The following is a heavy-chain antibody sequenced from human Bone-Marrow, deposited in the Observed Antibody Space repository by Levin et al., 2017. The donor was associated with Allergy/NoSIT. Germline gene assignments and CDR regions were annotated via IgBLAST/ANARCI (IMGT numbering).Heavy chain of an antibody. CDR3: ATHWGKVRGGDS. CDR2: ISDSGTIT. D-gene: IGHD3-10*01. Sequence: ETLSLTCAASGFTFSAYAMKWIRQAPGKGLEWVSMISDSGTITRYADSLKGRFTISRDNSKNMVFLQMNSLRAEDTALYYCATHWGKVRGGDSWGQGTLVTVSS. V-gene: IGHV3-23*01. J-gene: IGHJ5*01. CDR1: GFTFSAYA.